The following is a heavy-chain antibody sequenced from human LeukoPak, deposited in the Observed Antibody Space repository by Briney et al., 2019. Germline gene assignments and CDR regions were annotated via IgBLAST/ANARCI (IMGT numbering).Heavy chain of an antibody. J-gene: IGHJ4*02. CDR3: AKDTTYYFGTSGLDY. Sequence: GGSLRLSCAASGFTFINYAMSWVRQAPGKGLEWVSVISGSGGGTYYTDSVKGRFTISRDNSNNTLYPQMNSLSAEDTAVYYCAKDTTYYFGTSGLDYWGQGTLVTVSS. CDR1: GFTFINYA. CDR2: ISGSGGGT. D-gene: IGHD3-22*01. V-gene: IGHV3-23*01.